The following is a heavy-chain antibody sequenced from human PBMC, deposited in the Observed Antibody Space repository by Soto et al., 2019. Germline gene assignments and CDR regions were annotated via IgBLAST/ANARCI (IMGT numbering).Heavy chain of an antibody. CDR2: IYFSGST. J-gene: IGHJ4*02. CDR1: GVSISTGGYY. V-gene: IGHV4-31*03. Sequence: SETLSLTCTVSGVSISTGGYYWSWIRQLPGKGLEWIGYIYFSGSTYYNPSLKSRVTISLDTSKNQFSLKLSSVTAADTAVYYCARDDHTGDYFDYWGQGTLVTVSS. CDR3: ARDDHTGDYFDY. D-gene: IGHD5-18*01.